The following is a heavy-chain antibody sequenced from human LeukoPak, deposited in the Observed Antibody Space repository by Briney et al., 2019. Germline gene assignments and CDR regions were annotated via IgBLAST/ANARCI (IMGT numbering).Heavy chain of an antibody. CDR3: AKDYSGSPYSYFDY. V-gene: IGHV3-9*01. D-gene: IGHD1-26*01. Sequence: GGSLRLSCAASGFTFDDYAMHWVRQAPGKGLEWVSGISWNSGSIGYADSVKGRFTISRDNAKNSLYLQMNSLRAEDTALYYCAKDYSGSPYSYFDYWGQGTLVTVSS. CDR1: GFTFDDYA. J-gene: IGHJ4*02. CDR2: ISWNSGSI.